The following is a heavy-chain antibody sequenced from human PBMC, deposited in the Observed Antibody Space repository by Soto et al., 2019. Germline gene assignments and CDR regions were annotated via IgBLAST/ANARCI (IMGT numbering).Heavy chain of an antibody. CDR3: ARRKERSGPHYFDY. CDR2: MNPYSGNT. D-gene: IGHD6-25*01. Sequence: ASVKGPCKASGYTFTTYDISWVRQATGQGLEWMGWMNPYSGNTGYAQKFQGRVTVTRNTSISTVYMELSGLRPDDTAVYYCARRKERSGPHYFDYWGQGSQVTVSS. CDR1: GYTFTTYD. J-gene: IGHJ4*02. V-gene: IGHV1-8*01.